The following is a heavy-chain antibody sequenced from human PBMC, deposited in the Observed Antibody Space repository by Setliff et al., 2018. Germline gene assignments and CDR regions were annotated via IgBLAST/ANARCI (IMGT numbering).Heavy chain of an antibody. CDR1: GFTFSSFA. J-gene: IGHJ6*02. Sequence: LRLSCAASGFTFSSFAMSWVRQAPGKGLERVSKTHTDGITIYSDSVRGRFTIFRDSAKNSLHLQMTSLSAEDTAVYYCARRLPYFGMDVWGQGTTVTVSS. V-gene: IGHV3-48*03. CDR3: ARRLPYFGMDV. D-gene: IGHD2-15*01. CDR2: THTDGITI.